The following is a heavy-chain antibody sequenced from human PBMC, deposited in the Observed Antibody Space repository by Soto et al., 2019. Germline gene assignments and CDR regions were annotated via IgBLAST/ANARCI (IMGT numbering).Heavy chain of an antibody. CDR3: ARGYRSSSSPPYFDY. CDR2: INHSGST. Sequence: QVQLQQWGAGLLKPSETLSLTCAVYGGSFSGYYWSWIRQPPGKGLEWIGEINHSGSTNYNPSLKSRVTPSVDTSKNQFSLKLRSVTAANTAVYYCARGYRSSSSPPYFDYWGQGTLVTVSS. CDR1: GGSFSGYY. V-gene: IGHV4-34*01. J-gene: IGHJ4*02. D-gene: IGHD6-6*01.